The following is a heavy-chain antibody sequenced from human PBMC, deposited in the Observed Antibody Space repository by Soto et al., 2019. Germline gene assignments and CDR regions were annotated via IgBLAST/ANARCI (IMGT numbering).Heavy chain of an antibody. D-gene: IGHD3-10*01. CDR3: ARDQVLWFGELLSSPFDY. J-gene: IGHJ4*02. V-gene: IGHV3-30-3*01. Sequence: QVQLVESGGGVVQPGRSLRLSCAASGFTFSSYAMHWVRQAPGKGLEWVAVISYDGSNKYYADSVKGRFTISRDNSKNTXXLQMNSLRAEDTAVYYCARDQVLWFGELLSSPFDYWGQGTLVTVSS. CDR1: GFTFSSYA. CDR2: ISYDGSNK.